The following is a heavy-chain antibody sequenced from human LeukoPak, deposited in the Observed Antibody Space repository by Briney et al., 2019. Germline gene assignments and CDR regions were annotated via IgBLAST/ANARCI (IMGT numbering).Heavy chain of an antibody. J-gene: IGHJ4*02. CDR1: GYTFTGYY. D-gene: IGHD3-22*01. CDR3: AKGKTPYYYDSSGYDY. Sequence: GASVKVSCKASGYTFTGYYMHWVRQAPRQGLEWMGWINPNSGGTNYAQKFQGRVTMTRDTSISTAYMELSRLRSDDTAVYYCAKGKTPYYYDSSGYDYWGQGTLVTVSS. CDR2: INPNSGGT. V-gene: IGHV1-2*02.